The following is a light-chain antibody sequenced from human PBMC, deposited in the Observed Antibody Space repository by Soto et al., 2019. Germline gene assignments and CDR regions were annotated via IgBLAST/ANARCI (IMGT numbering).Light chain of an antibody. CDR1: PGVSSN. V-gene: IGKV3-15*01. CDR2: GAS. Sequence: EIVMTQSPATLSVSPGERATLSCRASPGVSSNLAWYQQKPGQAPRLLIYGASTRATGIPARFSGSGSGTEFTLTISSLQSEDFAVYYCQQYNSYSPTFGQGTKVEIK. CDR3: QQYNSYSPT. J-gene: IGKJ1*01.